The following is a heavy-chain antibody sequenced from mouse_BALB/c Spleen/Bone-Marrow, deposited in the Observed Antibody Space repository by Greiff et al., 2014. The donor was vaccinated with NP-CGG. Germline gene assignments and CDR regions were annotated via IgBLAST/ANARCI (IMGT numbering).Heavy chain of an antibody. Sequence: EVKLVESGGGLVQPGGSLRLSCATSGFTFTDYYMSWVRQTPGKALEWLGFIRNKANGYTADYSVSVKGRFTISRDNSQNILYLQMNTLRAEDSATYYCARDENYDIYWYFDVWSAGTTVTVSS. CDR3: ARDENYDIYWYFDV. V-gene: IGHV7-3*02. D-gene: IGHD1-1*01. J-gene: IGHJ1*01. CDR2: IRNKANGYTA. CDR1: GFTFTDYY.